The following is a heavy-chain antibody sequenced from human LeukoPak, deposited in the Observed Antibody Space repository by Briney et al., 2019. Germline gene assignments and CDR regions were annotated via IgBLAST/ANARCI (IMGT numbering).Heavy chain of an antibody. J-gene: IGHJ4*02. Sequence: GASVKVSCKASGYTFTSYYMHGVRQAPGQGLECMGIINPSGGSTSYAQKFQGRVTMTRDTSTSTVYMELSRLRSEDTAVYYCARVRYSGYHETRGPFDYWGQGTLVTVSS. CDR3: ARVRYSGYHETRGPFDY. CDR1: GYTFTSYY. D-gene: IGHD5-12*01. CDR2: INPSGGST. V-gene: IGHV1-46*01.